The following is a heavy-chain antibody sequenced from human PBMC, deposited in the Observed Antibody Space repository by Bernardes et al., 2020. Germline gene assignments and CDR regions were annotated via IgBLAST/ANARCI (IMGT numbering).Heavy chain of an antibody. CDR1: GYTFTTYA. CDR3: ARQLIPSTVILGY. V-gene: IGHV7-4-1*02. D-gene: IGHD4-17*01. CDR2: INTNTGKP. Sequence: ASVKVSCKASGYTFTTYAMNWVRQAPGQGLEWMGWINTNTGKPMYVQGFTGRFVFSLDTSVSTAYLQISSLEAEDTAVYYCARQLIPSTVILGYWGQRTLVTVSS. J-gene: IGHJ4*02.